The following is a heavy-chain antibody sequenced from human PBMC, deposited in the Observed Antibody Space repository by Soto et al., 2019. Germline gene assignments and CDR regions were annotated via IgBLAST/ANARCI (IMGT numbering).Heavy chain of an antibody. CDR3: ARTVVQPLSITTDFYP. J-gene: IGHJ5*02. CDR1: GYTFTGDY. D-gene: IGHD2-2*01. CDR2: INPNSGGT. Sequence: QVQLVQSGAEVKKPGASVKVSCKASGYTFTGDYMHWVRQAPGQGLEWMGWINPNSGGTNYAQKFQGRVTMTRDTSISTAYMELSRLRADDTAVYYCARTVVQPLSITTDFYPWGQVTRVTVYS. V-gene: IGHV1-2*02.